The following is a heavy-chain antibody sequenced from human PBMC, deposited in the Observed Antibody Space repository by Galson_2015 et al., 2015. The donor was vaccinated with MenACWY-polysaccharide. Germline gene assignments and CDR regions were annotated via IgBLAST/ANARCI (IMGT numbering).Heavy chain of an antibody. CDR3: ASLPLGNCGSVSCYGYFHH. D-gene: IGHD2-2*01. CDR2: IFHSGTT. CDR1: DYSIRSGYF. J-gene: IGHJ1*01. Sequence: SETLSLTCAVPDYSIRSGYFWGWIRQPPGKGLEWIASIFHSGTTYYNPSLKSRVTISVDTSKNQFSLKLSFVTAADTAVYYRASLPLGNCGSVSCYGYFHHWGQGTLVTVSS. V-gene: IGHV4-38-2*01.